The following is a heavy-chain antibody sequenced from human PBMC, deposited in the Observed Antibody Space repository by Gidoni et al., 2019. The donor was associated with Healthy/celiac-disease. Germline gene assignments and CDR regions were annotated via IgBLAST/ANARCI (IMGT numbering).Heavy chain of an antibody. J-gene: IGHJ3*02. CDR2: IYSGGST. CDR3: ARDLVDSSSFDAFDI. CDR1: GVTVSSNY. Sequence: EVQLVESGGGLVQPGGSLRLSWAASGVTVSSNYMSWVRQAPGKGLEWVSFIYSGGSTYYADSVKGRFTISRDNSKNTLYLQMNSLRAEDTAVYYCARDLVDSSSFDAFDIWGQGTMVTVSS. V-gene: IGHV3-66*01. D-gene: IGHD6-6*01.